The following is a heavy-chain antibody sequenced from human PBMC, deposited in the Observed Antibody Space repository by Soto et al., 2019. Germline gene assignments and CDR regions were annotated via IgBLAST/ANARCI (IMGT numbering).Heavy chain of an antibody. CDR3: ARDSGEAVAGELDY. V-gene: IGHV1-18*01. Sequence: GASVKVSCKASGYTFTSYGISCVLQAPGQGLEWMGWISAYNGNTNYAQKLQGRVTMTTDTSTSTAYMELRSLRSDDTAVYYCARDSGEAVAGELDYWGQGTLVTVSS. CDR2: ISAYNGNT. CDR1: GYTFTSYG. D-gene: IGHD6-19*01. J-gene: IGHJ4*02.